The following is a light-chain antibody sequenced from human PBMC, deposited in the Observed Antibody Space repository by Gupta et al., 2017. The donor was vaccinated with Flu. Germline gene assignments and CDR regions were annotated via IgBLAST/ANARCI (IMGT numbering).Light chain of an antibody. CDR2: AAS. CDR3: QKYDSAPLT. CDR1: QGISNY. J-gene: IGKJ4*01. V-gene: IGKV1-27*01. Sequence: ASAGDRVTITCRARQGISNYLAWYQQKPGGVPKLLIYAASTLESGVPSRFSGSGSGTXFTLTIXSLQPEDVATYYCQKYDSAPLTFGXGTKVEIK.